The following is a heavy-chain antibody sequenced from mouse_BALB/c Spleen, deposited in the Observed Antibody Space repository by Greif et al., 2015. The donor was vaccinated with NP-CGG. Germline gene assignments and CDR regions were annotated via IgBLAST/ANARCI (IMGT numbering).Heavy chain of an antibody. CDR3: AKDYDYGYAMDY. V-gene: IGHV14-3*02. D-gene: IGHD2-4*01. Sequence: EVQLQQSGAELVKPGASVKLSCTASGFNIKDTYMHWVKQRPEQGLEWIGRIDPANGNTKYDPKFQGKATITADTSSNTAYLQLSSLTSEDTAVYYCAKDYDYGYAMDYWGQGTSVTVSS. J-gene: IGHJ4*01. CDR1: GFNIKDTY. CDR2: IDPANGNT.